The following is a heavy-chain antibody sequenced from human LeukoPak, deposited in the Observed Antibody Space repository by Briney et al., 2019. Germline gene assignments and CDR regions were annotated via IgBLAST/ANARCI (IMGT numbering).Heavy chain of an antibody. V-gene: IGHV1-46*01. CDR3: ARTTTPDTYHYVMDV. J-gene: IGHJ6*02. CDR1: GYTFTSYG. Sequence: ASVKVSCKASGYTFTSYGISWVRQAPGQGLEWMGIINPSGGSTSYAQKFRGRITVTRDTSTSTVYMELSSLQSGDTAVYYCARTTTPDTYHYVMDVWGQGTTVTVSS. D-gene: IGHD1-1*01. CDR2: INPSGGST.